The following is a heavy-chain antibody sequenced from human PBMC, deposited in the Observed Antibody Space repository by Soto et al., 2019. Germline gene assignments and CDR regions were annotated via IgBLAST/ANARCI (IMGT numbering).Heavy chain of an antibody. CDR1: GFTFSSYA. D-gene: IGHD2-2*01. CDR3: AKSGDIVVVPAATYYFDY. V-gene: IGHV3-23*01. Sequence: GGSLRLSCAASGFTFSSYAMSWVRQAPGKGLEWVSAISGSGGSTYYADSVKGRFTISRDNSKNTLYLQMNSLRAEDTAVYYCAKSGDIVVVPAATYYFDYWGQGTLVTVSS. J-gene: IGHJ4*02. CDR2: ISGSGGST.